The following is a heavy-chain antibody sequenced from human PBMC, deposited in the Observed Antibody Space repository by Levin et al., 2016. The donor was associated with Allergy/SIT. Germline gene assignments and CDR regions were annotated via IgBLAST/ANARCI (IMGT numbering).Heavy chain of an antibody. Sequence: ASVKVSCKASGYTFTSYYMHWVRQAPGQGLEWMGIINPSGGSTSYAQKFQGRVTMARDTSTSTVYMELSSLRSEDTAVYYCAGAWGDYVYYYYGMDVWGQGTTVTVSS. CDR3: AGAWGDYVYYYYGMDV. CDR1: GYTFTSYY. J-gene: IGHJ6*02. CDR2: INPSGGST. V-gene: IGHV1-46*01. D-gene: IGHD4-17*01.